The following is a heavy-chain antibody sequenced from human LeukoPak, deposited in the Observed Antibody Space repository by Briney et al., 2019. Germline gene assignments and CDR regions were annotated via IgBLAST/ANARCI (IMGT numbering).Heavy chain of an antibody. CDR1: GGSISSGDYY. V-gene: IGHV4-30-4*01. CDR2: IYYSRST. Sequence: PSETLSLTCTVSGGSISSGDYYWSWIRQPPGKGLEWIGDIYYSRSTYYNPSLKSRVTISVDTSKNQFSLKLSSVTAADTAVYYCASALPLDYYGSGSPTFDYWGQGTLVTVSS. J-gene: IGHJ4*02. D-gene: IGHD3-10*01. CDR3: ASALPLDYYGSGSPTFDY.